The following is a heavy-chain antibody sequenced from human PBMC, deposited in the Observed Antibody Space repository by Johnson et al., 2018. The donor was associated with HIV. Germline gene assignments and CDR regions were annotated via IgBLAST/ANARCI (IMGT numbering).Heavy chain of an antibody. V-gene: IGHV3-13*01. CDR2: IGTAGDT. D-gene: IGHD1-20*01. CDR3: ARDLLYNWERRTDF. J-gene: IGHJ3*01. Sequence: EVQLVESGGGLVQPGGSLRLSCAASGFTFSSYDMHWVRQATGKGLEWVSAIGTAGDTYYPGSVKGRFTISRENAKNSLYLQMNSLRAEDTAVYYCARDLLYNWERRTDFWGPGTLVTVSS. CDR1: GFTFSSYD.